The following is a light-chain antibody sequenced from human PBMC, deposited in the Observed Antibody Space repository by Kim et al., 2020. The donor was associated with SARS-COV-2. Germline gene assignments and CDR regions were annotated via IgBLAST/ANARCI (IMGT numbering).Light chain of an antibody. V-gene: IGKV1-39*01. Sequence: IQMTQSPSSLSASVRDRVTITCRASQSIDSYLNWYQQKPGKAPKLLIYAASSLQSGVPSRFSGGGSGTDFPLTISSLQPEDFATYYCQQTYSTPATFGQGTKLEI. J-gene: IGKJ2*01. CDR3: QQTYSTPAT. CDR2: AAS. CDR1: QSIDSY.